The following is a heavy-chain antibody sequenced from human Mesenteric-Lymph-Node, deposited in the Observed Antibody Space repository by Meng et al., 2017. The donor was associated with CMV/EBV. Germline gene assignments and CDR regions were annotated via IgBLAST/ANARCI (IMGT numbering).Heavy chain of an antibody. CDR1: FIRSGSYF. V-gene: IGHV4-31*02. Sequence: FIRSGSYFWACLRQHPGKGLEWIGHIYYSGTTYSNPSLKSRLSISVDTSKNHFSLKLSSVTAADTAVYYCARGVAGYDSGFDYWGQGTLVTVSS. CDR3: ARGVAGYDSGFDY. D-gene: IGHD5-12*01. CDR2: IYYSGTT. J-gene: IGHJ4*02.